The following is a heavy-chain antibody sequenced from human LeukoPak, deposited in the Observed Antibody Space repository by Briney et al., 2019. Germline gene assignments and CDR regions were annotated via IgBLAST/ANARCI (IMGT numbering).Heavy chain of an antibody. CDR3: ARDPTVTTQPKGDY. CDR1: GYTFTSYA. D-gene: IGHD4-17*01. Sequence: GASVKVSCKASGYTFTSYAMNWVRQAPGQGLEWMGWINTNTGNPTYAQGFTGRFVFSLDTSVSTAYLQISSLKAEDTAVYYCARDPTVTTQPKGDYWGQGTLVTVSS. V-gene: IGHV7-4-1*02. CDR2: INTNTGNP. J-gene: IGHJ4*02.